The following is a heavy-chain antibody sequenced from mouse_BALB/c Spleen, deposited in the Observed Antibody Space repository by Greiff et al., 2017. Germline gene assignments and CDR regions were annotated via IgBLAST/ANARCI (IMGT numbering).Heavy chain of an antibody. V-gene: IGHV3-2*02. Sequence: EVQLQQSGPGLVKPSQSLSLTCTVTGYSITSDYAWNWIRQFPGNKLEWMGYISYSGSTSYNPSLKSRISITRDTSKNQFFLQLNSVTTEDTATYYCARFTTVVAGAMDYWGQGTSVTVSS. D-gene: IGHD1-1*01. CDR3: ARFTTVVAGAMDY. CDR1: GYSITSDYA. CDR2: ISYSGST. J-gene: IGHJ4*01.